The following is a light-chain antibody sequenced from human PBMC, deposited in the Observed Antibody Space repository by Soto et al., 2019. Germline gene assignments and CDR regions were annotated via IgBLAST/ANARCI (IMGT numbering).Light chain of an antibody. V-gene: IGKV3-11*01. Sequence: EIVLTQSPATLSLSPGERATLSCRASQSVSSYLAWYQQKPGQAPRLLIYDASNRATGIPARFSGSGSGTDFTLTISSLEPEDFAFYYCQQRRAFGGGTKVEIK. J-gene: IGKJ4*01. CDR2: DAS. CDR1: QSVSSY. CDR3: QQRRA.